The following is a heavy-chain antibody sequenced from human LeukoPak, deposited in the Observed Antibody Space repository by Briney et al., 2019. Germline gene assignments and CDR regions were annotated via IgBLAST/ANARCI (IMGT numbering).Heavy chain of an antibody. CDR3: ASLPSNTVTHDY. J-gene: IGHJ4*02. D-gene: IGHD4-11*01. Sequence: SETLSLTCAVYGGSFSGYHWSWIRQPPGKGLEWIGEINHSGSTHYNPSLKSRVTLSVDTSKNQFSLKLRSVTAADTAVYYCASLPSNTVTHDYWGQGTLVTVSS. CDR1: GGSFSGYH. CDR2: INHSGST. V-gene: IGHV4-34*01.